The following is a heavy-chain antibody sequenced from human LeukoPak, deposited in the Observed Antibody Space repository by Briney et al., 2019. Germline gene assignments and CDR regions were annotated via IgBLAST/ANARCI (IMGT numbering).Heavy chain of an antibody. V-gene: IGHV4-4*07. Sequence: SETLSLTCTVSGGSISNYHWSWIRQPAGKGLEGFGQIHTSGSTNYNPPLKSRVTMSIDTPENQLSLTIRSVTAADTAVYYCARRDISSGWSFDYWGQGTLVTVSS. CDR1: GGSISNYH. CDR3: ARRDISSGWSFDY. CDR2: IHTSGST. J-gene: IGHJ4*02. D-gene: IGHD6-19*01.